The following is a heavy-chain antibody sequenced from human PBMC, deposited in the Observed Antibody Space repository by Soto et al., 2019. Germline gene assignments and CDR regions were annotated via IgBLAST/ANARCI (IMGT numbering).Heavy chain of an antibody. J-gene: IGHJ4*02. CDR2: ILLDGKNK. Sequence: QVQLVESGGGEVQPGLALRLSCAASGFVLSHYGMHWVRQAPGKGLEWVAVILLDGKNKYYADSVKGRFTISKESSKSTLYLQMNSLRAEDTALYYCGKADGDYAGGVYFWGQGTLVTVSS. CDR3: GKADGDYAGGVYF. D-gene: IGHD4-17*01. V-gene: IGHV3-30*03. CDR1: GFVLSHYG.